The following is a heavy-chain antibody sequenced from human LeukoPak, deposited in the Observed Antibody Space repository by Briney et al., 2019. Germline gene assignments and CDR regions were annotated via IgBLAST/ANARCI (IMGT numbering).Heavy chain of an antibody. CDR1: GDSISGSS. V-gene: IGHV4-59*01. J-gene: IGHJ5*02. CDR2: IYYSGST. CDR3: ARALLTGGNWFDP. D-gene: IGHD7-27*01. Sequence: SETLSLTCHVSGDSISGSSWSWVRQPPGKGLEWIGTIYYSGSTKYNPPLKSRVTILVDTSNTEFSLKLMSVTADDTAVYYCARALLTGGNWFDPWGQGTLVTVSS.